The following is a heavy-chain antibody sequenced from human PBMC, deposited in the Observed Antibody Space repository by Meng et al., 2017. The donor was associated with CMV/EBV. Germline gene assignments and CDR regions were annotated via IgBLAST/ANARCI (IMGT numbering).Heavy chain of an antibody. D-gene: IGHD6-13*01. V-gene: IGHV3-74*01. J-gene: IGHJ3*02. CDR3: ARRPGYSSSWSGDAFDI. CDR1: GFTVSSNY. CDR2: INSDGSST. Sequence: GESLKISCAASGFTVSSNYMSWVRQAPGKGLEWVSRINSDGSSTSYADSVKGRFTISRDNAKNTLYLQMNSLRAEDTAVYYCARRPGYSSSWSGDAFDIWGQGTMVTVSS.